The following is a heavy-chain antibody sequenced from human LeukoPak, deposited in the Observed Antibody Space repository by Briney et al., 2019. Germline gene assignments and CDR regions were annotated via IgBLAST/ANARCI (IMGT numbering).Heavy chain of an antibody. CDR1: GYTFTSYG. V-gene: IGHV1-18*01. D-gene: IGHD1-26*01. J-gene: IGHJ4*02. CDR2: ISAYNGNT. CDR3: ARDPRIVGATTHFDY. Sequence: GASVKVSCKASGYTFTSYGISWVRQAPGQGLEWMGWISAYNGNTNYAQKLQGRVTMTTDTSTSTAYMELRSLRSDDTAVYYCARDPRIVGATTHFDYWGQGTLVTVSS.